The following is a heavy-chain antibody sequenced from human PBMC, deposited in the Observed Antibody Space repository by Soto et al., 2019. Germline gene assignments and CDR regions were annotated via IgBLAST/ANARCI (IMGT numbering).Heavy chain of an antibody. CDR3: TTDPFTMIVVFPPSG. CDR2: IYYTGDT. J-gene: IGHJ4*02. Sequence: SETLSLTCTVSGASITSSYWSWIRQPPGQGLESIGYIYYTGDTNSNPSPKSRVTISIDTSKNQFSLKLSSVTAADTAVYYCTTDPFTMIVVFPPSGWGQETLVTVSS. V-gene: IGHV4-59*01. CDR1: GASITSSY. D-gene: IGHD3-22*01.